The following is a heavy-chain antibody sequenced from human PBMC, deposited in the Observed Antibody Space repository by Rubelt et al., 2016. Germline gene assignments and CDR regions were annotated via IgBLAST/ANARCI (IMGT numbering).Heavy chain of an antibody. CDR1: SSYA. Sequence: SSYAISWVRQAPGQGLEWMGRIIPILGIANYAQKFQGRVTITADKSTSTAYMELSSLRSEDTAVYYCARGVRIETYFDYWGQGTLVTVSS. J-gene: IGHJ4*02. CDR3: ARGVRIETYFDY. V-gene: IGHV1-69*04. CDR2: IIPILGIA. D-gene: IGHD2-15*01.